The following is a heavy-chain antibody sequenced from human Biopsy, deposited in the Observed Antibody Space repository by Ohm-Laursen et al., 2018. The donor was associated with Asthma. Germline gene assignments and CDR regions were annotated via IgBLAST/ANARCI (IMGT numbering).Heavy chain of an antibody. CDR3: ATGEWELLEANFDY. CDR2: ISWNSGSI. Sequence: SLRLSCAASGFTSDDYAMHWVRQAPGKGLEWVSGISWNSGSIGYADSVKGRFTISRDNAKNSLYLQMNSLRAEDTALYYCATGEWELLEANFDYWGQGTLVTVSS. CDR1: GFTSDDYA. D-gene: IGHD1-26*01. V-gene: IGHV3-9*02. J-gene: IGHJ4*02.